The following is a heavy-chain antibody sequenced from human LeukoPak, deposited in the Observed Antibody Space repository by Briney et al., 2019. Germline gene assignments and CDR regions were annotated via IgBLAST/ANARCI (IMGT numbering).Heavy chain of an antibody. CDR1: GFSVSSNY. Sequence: GSLSLSCAASGFSVSSNYMSWVRQAPGKGLTWVSVIYSSGSTYYADSVKGRFAISRDDSKNTLHLQMNSLRAEDTAMYYCTRAHGRITRDAYLDYWGQGTLVTVSS. D-gene: IGHD3-10*01. V-gene: IGHV3-53*01. J-gene: IGHJ4*02. CDR2: IYSSGST. CDR3: TRAHGRITRDAYLDY.